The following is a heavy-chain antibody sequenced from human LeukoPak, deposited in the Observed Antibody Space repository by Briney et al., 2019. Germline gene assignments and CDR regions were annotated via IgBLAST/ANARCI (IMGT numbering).Heavy chain of an antibody. CDR2: IYPGDSDT. J-gene: IGHJ4*02. Sequence: GESLKISCKGSGYSFTSYWIGWVRQMPGKGLEWMGIIYPGDSDTRYSPSFQGQVTISADKSISTAYLQWSSLKASGTAMYYCARAGAMVRGVIITLADYWGQGTLVTVSS. V-gene: IGHV5-51*01. D-gene: IGHD3-10*01. CDR3: ARAGAMVRGVIITLADY. CDR1: GYSFTSYW.